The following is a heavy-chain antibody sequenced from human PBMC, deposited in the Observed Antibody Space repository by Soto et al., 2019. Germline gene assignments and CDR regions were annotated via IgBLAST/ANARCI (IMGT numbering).Heavy chain of an antibody. CDR2: MNPNSGNT. J-gene: IGHJ3*02. V-gene: IGHV1-8*01. D-gene: IGHD2-2*01. CDR3: ASIGIVVPAANAFDI. CDR1: GYTFTSYD. Sequence: GASVKVSCKASGYTFTSYDINWVRQATGQGLEWMGWMNPNSGNTGYAQKFQGRVTMTRNTSISTAYMELSSLRSEDTAVYYCASIGIVVPAANAFDIWGQATIVTVSS.